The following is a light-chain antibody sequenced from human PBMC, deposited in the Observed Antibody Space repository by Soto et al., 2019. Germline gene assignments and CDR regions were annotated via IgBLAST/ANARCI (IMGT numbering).Light chain of an antibody. V-gene: IGLV3-21*04. J-gene: IGLJ2*01. CDR3: QVWDISSDHVV. CDR1: NIGNKS. CDR2: YDS. Sequence: SYELTQPPSLSVAPGNTATITCGGNNIGNKSVHWYQQRPAQAPMLVMYYDSDRPSGIPERLSGSNFGNTATLTITRVEAGDEADYSCQVWDISSDHVVFGGGTKLTVL.